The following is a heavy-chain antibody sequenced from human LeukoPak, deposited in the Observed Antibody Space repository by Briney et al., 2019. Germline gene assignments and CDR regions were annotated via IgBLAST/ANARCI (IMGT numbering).Heavy chain of an antibody. V-gene: IGHV4-31*03. CDR3: ARGGYGDYFYFDS. CDR1: GGSISSGGHY. Sequence: PSETLSLTCTVSGGSISSGGHYWSWLRQHPGKGLDWIGYIHYSGSTYYNPSFKSRLTISVDTSKNQFSLRLTSVTAADSAVYYCARGGYGDYFYFDSWAQGTLVTVSS. CDR2: IHYSGST. J-gene: IGHJ4*02. D-gene: IGHD4-17*01.